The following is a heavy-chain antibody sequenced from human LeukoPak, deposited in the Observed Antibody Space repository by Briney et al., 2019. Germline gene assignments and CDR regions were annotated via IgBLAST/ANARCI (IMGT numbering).Heavy chain of an antibody. Sequence: SETLSLTCTVSGGSISSSSYYWGWIRQPPGKGLEWIGSIYYSGSTYYNPSLKSRVTISVDTSKNQFSLKLSSVTAADTAVYYRARDHRGAFDIWGQGTMVTVSS. V-gene: IGHV4-39*07. CDR1: GGSISSSSYY. CDR2: IYYSGST. CDR3: ARDHRGAFDI. J-gene: IGHJ3*02.